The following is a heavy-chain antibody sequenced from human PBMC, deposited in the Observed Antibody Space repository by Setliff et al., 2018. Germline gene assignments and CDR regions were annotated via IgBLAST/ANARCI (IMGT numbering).Heavy chain of an antibody. Sequence: GGSLRLSCAGSGFTFNTYWMTWVRQAPGKGLEWVASITHDGSKTYILDSVKGRFTISRDNTKNSLYLQMNSLRGEDTAVYYCARAGVPLDAFDIWGQGTMVTVSS. CDR2: ITHDGSKT. V-gene: IGHV3-7*04. D-gene: IGHD3-10*01. CDR1: GFTFNTYW. J-gene: IGHJ3*02. CDR3: ARAGVPLDAFDI.